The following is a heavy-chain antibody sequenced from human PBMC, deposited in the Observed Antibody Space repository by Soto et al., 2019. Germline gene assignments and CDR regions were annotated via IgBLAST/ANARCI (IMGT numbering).Heavy chain of an antibody. CDR1: GCPFSSYA. D-gene: IGHD3-22*01. CDR2: IIPIFGTA. V-gene: IGHV1-69*13. J-gene: IGHJ3*02. Sequence: SVKVSCKASGCPFSSYAISCVRQPPGQGLEWMGGIIPIFGTASYAQKFPVRVTITADESTSTAYIELSSLRSEQTAVYYCARDSGDNGDSSRYLSGALDISTQGTLVTVAS. CDR3: ARDSGDNGDSSRYLSGALDI.